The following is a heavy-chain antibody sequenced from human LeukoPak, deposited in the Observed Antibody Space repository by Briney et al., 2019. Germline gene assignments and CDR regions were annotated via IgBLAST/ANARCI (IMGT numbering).Heavy chain of an antibody. D-gene: IGHD6-19*01. CDR2: LSGSGRST. CDR1: GLTFSSYS. J-gene: IGHJ4*02. V-gene: IGHV3-23*01. Sequence: GGSLRLSCAASGLTFSSYSMSWVRQAPGKGLEWVSALSGSGRSTFYADSVKGRFTISRDNSKNTLYLQMNSLRAEDTAVYYCAKGGGWLYYFDYWGQGTLVTVSS. CDR3: AKGGGWLYYFDY.